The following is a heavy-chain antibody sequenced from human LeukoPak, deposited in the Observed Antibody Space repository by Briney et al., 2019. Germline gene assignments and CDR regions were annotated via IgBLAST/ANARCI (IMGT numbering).Heavy chain of an antibody. V-gene: IGHV1-18*01. CDR1: GYSSTNYG. CDR3: AREVPYDSSRYYQPFDY. J-gene: IGHJ4*02. Sequence: ASVNVSCKASGYSSTNYGISWVRQAPGQGREWMGWIHIYRGNTNYAQKFQGRVTMTTDTSTSTVYMELRSLSSDDTAVYYCAREVPYDSSRYYQPFDYWGQGPLVTVYS. CDR2: IHIYRGNT. D-gene: IGHD3-22*01.